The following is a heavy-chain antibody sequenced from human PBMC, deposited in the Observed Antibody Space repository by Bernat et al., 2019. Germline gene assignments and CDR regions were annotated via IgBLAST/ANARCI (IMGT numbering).Heavy chain of an antibody. CDR2: IYHSGST. CDR3: ARVGMSGYSYGYAFYYYYGMDV. CDR1: GGSICSSNW. V-gene: IGHV4-4*02. J-gene: IGHJ6*02. Sequence: QLQELVLGLVKPSGILSLTSAVSGGSICSSNWWSLVRQPPGTGLEWIGEIYHSGSTNYNPSLKSRVTISVDKTKNQFTLKLSSVTAADTAVYYCARVGMSGYSYGYAFYYYYGMDVWGQGTTVTVSS. D-gene: IGHD5-18*01.